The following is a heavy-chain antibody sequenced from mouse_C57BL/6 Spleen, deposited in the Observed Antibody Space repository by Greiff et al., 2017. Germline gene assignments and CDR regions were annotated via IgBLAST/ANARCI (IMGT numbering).Heavy chain of an antibody. D-gene: IGHD1-1*01. CDR2: IDPEDGET. CDR3: GYYGSSPDYFDY. CDR1: GFNIKDYY. Sequence: VQLQQSGAELVKPGASVKLSCTASGFNIKDYYMHWVKQRTEQGLEWIGRIDPEDGETKYAPKFPGKATITADTSSNTPYLQLSSLTSEDTAVYCCGYYGSSPDYFDYWGQGTTVTVSS. V-gene: IGHV14-2*01. J-gene: IGHJ2*01.